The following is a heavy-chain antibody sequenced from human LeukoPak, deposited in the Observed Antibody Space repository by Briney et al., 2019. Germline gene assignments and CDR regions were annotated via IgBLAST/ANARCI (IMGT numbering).Heavy chain of an antibody. J-gene: IGHJ6*03. CDR2: IYYSGST. CDR3: ARLRGNWRMTGYDPYYYYYYMDV. CDR1: GGSISSSSYY. D-gene: IGHD3-9*01. Sequence: PSETLSLTCAVSGGSISSSSYYWGWIRQPPGKGLEWIGSIYYSGSTYYNPSLKSRVTISVDTSKNQFSLKLSSVTAADTAVYYCARLRGNWRMTGYDPYYYYYYMDVWGKGTTVTISS. V-gene: IGHV4-39*01.